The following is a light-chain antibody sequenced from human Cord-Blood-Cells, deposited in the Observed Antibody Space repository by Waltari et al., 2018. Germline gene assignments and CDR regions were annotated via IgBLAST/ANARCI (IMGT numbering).Light chain of an antibody. Sequence: NFMLTQPHSVSESPGKTVTISCTRSSGSIARTSVQWYQQRPGRSPTTVISEDNQRPPGVPDRFSGSIDSSSNSASLTISGLKTEDEADYYCQSYDSSNHVVFGGGTKLTVL. CDR3: QSYDSSNHVV. CDR2: EDN. V-gene: IGLV6-57*01. J-gene: IGLJ2*01. CDR1: SGSIARTS.